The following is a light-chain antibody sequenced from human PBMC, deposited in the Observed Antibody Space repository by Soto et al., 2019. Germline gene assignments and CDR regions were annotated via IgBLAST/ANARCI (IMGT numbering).Light chain of an antibody. CDR2: AAS. J-gene: IGKJ3*01. V-gene: IGKV1-27*01. Sequence: DIQMTQSPSSLSAFLGDRVTITCRASQGLSDYLVWYQQKPGKVPNLLIYAASTLQSGVPPRFSGTGSGTDLTFTISSLQPEDVATYYCQNYYSAPFTFCPGTKVDI. CDR3: QNYYSAPFT. CDR1: QGLSDY.